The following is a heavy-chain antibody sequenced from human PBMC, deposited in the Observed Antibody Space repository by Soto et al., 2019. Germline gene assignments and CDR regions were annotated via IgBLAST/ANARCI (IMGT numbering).Heavy chain of an antibody. V-gene: IGHV4-59*01. CDR3: ARSLTVTRFDQ. CDR1: GGSMSNNY. D-gene: IGHD4-17*01. Sequence: QVHLQESGQGLVKPSETLSLFCNVSGGSMSNNYWTWIRQAPGKGLEWIGYVFYTGSTNYNPSLKSRVSISVDTSKKYFSLRLTSVTAADTAVYYCARSLTVTRFDQWGQGTRVTVS. J-gene: IGHJ4*02. CDR2: VFYTGST.